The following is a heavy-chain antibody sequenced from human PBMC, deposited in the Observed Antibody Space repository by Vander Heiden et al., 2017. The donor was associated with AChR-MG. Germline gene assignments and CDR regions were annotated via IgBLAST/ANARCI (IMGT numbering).Heavy chain of an antibody. J-gene: IGHJ4*02. D-gene: IGHD6-19*01. CDR3: AKTQWLEPSVDY. V-gene: IGHV3-23*01. Sequence: EVQLLESGGGLVQPGGSLRLSCPASGFPFGSYAMGWVRQAPGKGLEWVAAISGSGGSTYYADSVKGRFTISRDNSKNTLYLQMNSLRAEDTAVYYCAKTQWLEPSVDYWGQGTLVTVSS. CDR1: GFPFGSYA. CDR2: ISGSGGST.